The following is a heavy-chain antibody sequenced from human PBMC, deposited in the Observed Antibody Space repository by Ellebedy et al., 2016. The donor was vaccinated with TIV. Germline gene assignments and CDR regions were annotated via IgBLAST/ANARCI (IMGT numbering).Heavy chain of an antibody. CDR2: IKQDGSDK. V-gene: IGHV3-7*01. D-gene: IGHD1-1*01. CDR1: GFTFSSSW. CDR3: ARDSATSDAFDI. Sequence: GESLKISCAASGFTFSSSWMSWVRQAPGKGLEWVANIKQDGSDKYYVDSVKGQFTISRDNAKNSLYLQMNSLRAEDTAVYYCARDSATSDAFDIWGQGTMVTVSS. J-gene: IGHJ3*02.